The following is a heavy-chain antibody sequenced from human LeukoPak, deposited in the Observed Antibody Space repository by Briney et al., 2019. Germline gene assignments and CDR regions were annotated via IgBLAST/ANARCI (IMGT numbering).Heavy chain of an antibody. D-gene: IGHD6-19*01. CDR3: ARDAGSGWHHDY. V-gene: IGHV3-66*01. CDR2: ISSGGST. Sequence: GGSLRLSCAASGFTVSSNYMSWVRRAPGKGLEWVSIISSGGSTSYADSVKARFTISRDTSKNTLYLQMNSLRGEDTAVYYCARDAGSGWHHDYWGQGTLVTVSS. J-gene: IGHJ4*02. CDR1: GFTVSSNY.